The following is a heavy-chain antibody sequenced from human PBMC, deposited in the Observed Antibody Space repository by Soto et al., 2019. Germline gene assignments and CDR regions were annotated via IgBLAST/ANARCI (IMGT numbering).Heavy chain of an antibody. Sequence: QVQLVASGGGVVQPGRSLRLSCAASGFIFSNFGIHWVRQAPGKGLEWVAIISYDGGNKYYADSVKGRFTISRDNSKDTVYLQMNSLRVEDRAVYYCVRDGGEFDYWGQGTLVTVSS. CDR1: GFIFSNFG. D-gene: IGHD3-16*01. V-gene: IGHV3-33*05. CDR2: ISYDGGNK. CDR3: VRDGGEFDY. J-gene: IGHJ4*02.